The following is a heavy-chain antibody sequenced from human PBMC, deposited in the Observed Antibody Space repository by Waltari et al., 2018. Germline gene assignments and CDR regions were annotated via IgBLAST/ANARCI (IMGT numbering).Heavy chain of an antibody. V-gene: IGHV1-2*02. CDR2: INPNSGAT. Sequence: QVQLVQSGAEVKEPGASVKVSCKASGYIFTAYYMHWVRQAPGPGLGWRAWINPNSGATNYAQNFQGRVTMTRDTSIGIAYMELSRLKSDDTAVYYCVLLEPGLFDNWGQGTLVTVSS. CDR3: VLLEPGLFDN. CDR1: GYIFTAYY. J-gene: IGHJ4*02.